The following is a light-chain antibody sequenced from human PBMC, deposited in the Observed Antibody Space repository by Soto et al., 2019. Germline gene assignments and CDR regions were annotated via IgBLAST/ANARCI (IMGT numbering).Light chain of an antibody. V-gene: IGKV1-39*01. CDR2: AAC. Sequence: DIQLTQSPSSLSASVGDRLTITCLASQSISTYLNWYQQKSGKAPKVLIFAACSLQSGVPSRFSGSGSGTDFTLTFTSLQPEDCATYYCQQSFTTPRTFGQGTKVEIK. CDR1: QSISTY. CDR3: QQSFTTPRT. J-gene: IGKJ1*01.